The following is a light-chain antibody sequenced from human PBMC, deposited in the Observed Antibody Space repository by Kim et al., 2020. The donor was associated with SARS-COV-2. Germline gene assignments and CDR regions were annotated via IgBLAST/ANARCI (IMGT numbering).Light chain of an antibody. J-gene: IGKJ2*01. Sequence: YASLGHGVNITCQASRDISNYLNWYQQKPGRAPNLLIYDASNLHTGVSSRFSGTGSGTEFTFTINSLQPEDVATYFCQQYEDLPYTFGQGTKLEI. CDR3: QQYEDLPYT. CDR2: DAS. CDR1: RDISNY. V-gene: IGKV1-33*01.